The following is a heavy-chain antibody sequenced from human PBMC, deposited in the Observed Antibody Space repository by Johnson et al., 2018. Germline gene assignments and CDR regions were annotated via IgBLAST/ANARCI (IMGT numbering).Heavy chain of an antibody. Sequence: QVQLVESGGGVVQPGRSLRLSCAASGFTFSSYGMHWVRQAPGKGLEWVAVIWYDGSNKYYADSVKGRFTISRDNSKNTLYLQMNSLRAEDTAVYYCAREGQITFGRNSYYGMDVWGQGTKVTVSS. CDR1: GFTFSSYG. V-gene: IGHV3-33*01. D-gene: IGHD3-16*01. CDR3: AREGQITFGRNSYYGMDV. J-gene: IGHJ6*02. CDR2: IWYDGSNK.